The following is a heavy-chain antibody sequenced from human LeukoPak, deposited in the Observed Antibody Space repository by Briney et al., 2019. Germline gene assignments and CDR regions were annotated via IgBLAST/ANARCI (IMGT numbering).Heavy chain of an antibody. J-gene: IGHJ4*02. Sequence: PGGSLRLSCAASGFTFSSYGMHWVRQAPGKGLEWVAVIWYDGSNKYYADSVKGRFTISRDNSKNTLYLQMNSLRAEDTAVYYCARKPHGILTGYLGYFDYWGQGTLVTVSS. CDR1: GFTFSSYG. CDR3: ARKPHGILTGYLGYFDY. CDR2: IWYDGSNK. V-gene: IGHV3-33*01. D-gene: IGHD3-9*01.